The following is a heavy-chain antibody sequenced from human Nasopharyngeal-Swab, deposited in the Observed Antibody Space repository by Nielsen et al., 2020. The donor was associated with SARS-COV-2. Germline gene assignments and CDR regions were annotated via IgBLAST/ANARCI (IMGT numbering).Heavy chain of an antibody. CDR2: ISSNGGST. CDR1: GFPFSRYA. J-gene: IGHJ3*02. CDR3: ARTRRATVTTGAFDI. V-gene: IGHV3-64*01. Sequence: GESLKISCAASGFPFSRYAVHWVRTAPGKGLEYVSAISSNGGSTYYANSVKGRFTISRDNSKNTLYLQMGSLRAEDMAVYYCARTRRATVTTGAFDIWGQGTMVTVSS. D-gene: IGHD4-11*01.